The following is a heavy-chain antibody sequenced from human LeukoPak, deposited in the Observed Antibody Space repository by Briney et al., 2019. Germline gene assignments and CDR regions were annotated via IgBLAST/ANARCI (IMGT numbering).Heavy chain of an antibody. CDR3: ARGPDYYGSGSYYAPLDY. CDR2: ISNNGGST. V-gene: IGHV3-64*01. J-gene: IGHJ4*02. Sequence: GGSLRLSCAASGFTFSSYAMHWVRQAPGKGLEYVSAISNNGGSTFYANSVKGRFTNSRDNSKNTLYLQMGSLRAEDMAVYYCARGPDYYGSGSYYAPLDYWGQGTLVTVSS. CDR1: GFTFSSYA. D-gene: IGHD3-10*01.